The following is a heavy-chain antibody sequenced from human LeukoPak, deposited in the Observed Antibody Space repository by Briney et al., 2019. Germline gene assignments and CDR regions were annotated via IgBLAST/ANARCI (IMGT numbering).Heavy chain of an antibody. V-gene: IGHV4-34*01. Sequence: SETLSLTCAVYGGSFSGYYWSWLRQPPGKGLEWIGEINHSGSTNYNPSLKCRVTISVDTSKNQFSLKLSSVTAADTAVYYCARPGYSGYDFDYWGQGTLVTVSS. CDR1: GGSFSGYY. CDR2: INHSGST. CDR3: ARPGYSGYDFDY. D-gene: IGHD5-12*01. J-gene: IGHJ4*02.